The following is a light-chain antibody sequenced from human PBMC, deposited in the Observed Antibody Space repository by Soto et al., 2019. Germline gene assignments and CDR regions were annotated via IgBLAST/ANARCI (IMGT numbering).Light chain of an antibody. V-gene: IGKV3-20*01. Sequence: EIVLTQSPGTLSLSPGERATLSCRASQSVNGNYLTWYQQKPGQAPRLLIYSASRRATGIPDRFSGSGSGTDFTLTTSRLELEDFAVYYSQQYGSSFRYTFGQGTKLEIK. CDR3: QQYGSSFRYT. CDR1: QSVNGNY. J-gene: IGKJ2*01. CDR2: SAS.